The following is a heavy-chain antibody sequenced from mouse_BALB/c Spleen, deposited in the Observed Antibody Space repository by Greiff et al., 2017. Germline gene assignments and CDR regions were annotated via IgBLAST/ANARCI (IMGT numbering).Heavy chain of an antibody. V-gene: IGHV5-9*03. CDR3: AREAY. CDR2: ISSGGGNT. J-gene: IGHJ3*01. Sequence: EVHLVESGGGLVKPGGSLKLSCAASGFTFSSYTMSWVRQTPEKRLEWVATISSGGGNTYYPDSVKGRFTISRDNAKNNLYLQMSSLRSEDTALYYCAREAYWGQGTLVTVSA. CDR1: GFTFSSYT.